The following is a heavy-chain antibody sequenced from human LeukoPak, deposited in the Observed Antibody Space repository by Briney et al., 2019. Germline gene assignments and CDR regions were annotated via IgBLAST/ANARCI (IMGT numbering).Heavy chain of an antibody. CDR3: AKSRSSSSSHFDY. J-gene: IGHJ4*02. V-gene: IGHV3-23*01. CDR2: ISGSGKTT. D-gene: IGHD2-2*01. Sequence: GGSLRLSCAASGFTFSSYAMSWVRQAPGKGLEWVSTISGSGKTTYYAGSVKGRFTISRDNSKNTLYLQMNSLGAEDTAVYYCAKSRSSSSSHFDYWGQGTLVTVSS. CDR1: GFTFSSYA.